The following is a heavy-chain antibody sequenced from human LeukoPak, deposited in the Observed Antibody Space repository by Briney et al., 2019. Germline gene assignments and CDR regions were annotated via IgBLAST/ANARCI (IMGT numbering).Heavy chain of an antibody. CDR2: ISGDGSNK. Sequence: GGSLRLSCAASGFTFGNYAMHWVRQAPGKGLEWVAVISGDGSNKYYGDSVKGRFTISRDNSKNTVYLQMNSLRAEDTAVYYCAKDRYSSGWYSDFDYWGQGTLVTVSS. CDR3: AKDRYSSGWYSDFDY. J-gene: IGHJ4*02. CDR1: GFTFGNYA. V-gene: IGHV3-30*18. D-gene: IGHD6-19*01.